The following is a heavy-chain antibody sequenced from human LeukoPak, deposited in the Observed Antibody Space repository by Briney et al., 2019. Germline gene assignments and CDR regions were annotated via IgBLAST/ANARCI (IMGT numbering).Heavy chain of an antibody. V-gene: IGHV3-20*01. J-gene: IGHJ5*02. CDR3: ARGSRSTWFDP. CDR1: GFTFDDYG. D-gene: IGHD6-6*01. Sequence: PGGSLRLSCAASGFTFDDYGMSWVRQAPGKGLEWVSGINWNGGSTGYADSVKGRFTISRDNTKNSLYLQMNSLRAEDTALYHCARGSRSTWFDPWGQGTLVTVSS. CDR2: INWNGGST.